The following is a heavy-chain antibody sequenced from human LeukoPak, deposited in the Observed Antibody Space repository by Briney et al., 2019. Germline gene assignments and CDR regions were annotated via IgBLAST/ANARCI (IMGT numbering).Heavy chain of an antibody. J-gene: IGHJ4*02. Sequence: SETLSLTCSVSGGSISSSSYYWGWIRQPPGKGLEWIGSIYYSGSTYYKPSLKSRVTISVDTSKNQLSLKLTSVTAADTAVYYCAGDGHRFCFAYWGQGTLVTVSS. CDR2: IYYSGST. CDR1: GGSISSSSYY. CDR3: AGDGHRFCFAY. V-gene: IGHV4-39*02.